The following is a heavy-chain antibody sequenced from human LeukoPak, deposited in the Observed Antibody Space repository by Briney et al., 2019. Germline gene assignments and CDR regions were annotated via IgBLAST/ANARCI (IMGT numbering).Heavy chain of an antibody. J-gene: IGHJ5*02. CDR3: ARDEMNWFDP. CDR2: IYFTGST. CDR1: GGSISSSSYY. V-gene: IGHV4-39*07. Sequence: SETLSLTCTVSGGSISSSSYYWGWIRQPPGKGLEWIGSIYFTGSTYYNPSLKSRVTISVDTSKKQFSLKLSSVTAADTAVYYCARDEMNWFDPWGQGTLVTVSS. D-gene: IGHD5-24*01.